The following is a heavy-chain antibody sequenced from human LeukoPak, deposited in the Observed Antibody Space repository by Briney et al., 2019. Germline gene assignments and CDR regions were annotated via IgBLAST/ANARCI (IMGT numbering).Heavy chain of an antibody. J-gene: IGHJ5*02. Sequence: GGSLRLSCAASGFTFSSYAMSWVRQAPGKGLEWVSRINSDGSSTSYADPVKGRFTISRDNAKNTLYLQMNSLRAEDTAVYYCARASIVVVPAAIAWFDPWGQGTLVTVSS. V-gene: IGHV3-74*01. CDR2: INSDGSST. D-gene: IGHD2-2*02. CDR3: ARASIVVVPAAIAWFDP. CDR1: GFTFSSYA.